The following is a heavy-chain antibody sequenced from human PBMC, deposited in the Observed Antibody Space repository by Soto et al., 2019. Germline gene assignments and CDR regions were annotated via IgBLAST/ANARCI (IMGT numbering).Heavy chain of an antibody. CDR3: ARYEYGNSLYGVDV. J-gene: IGHJ6*02. D-gene: IGHD1-7*01. CDR2: VDHRGST. CDR1: GESFSGYY. V-gene: IGHV4-34*02. Sequence: QVHLQQWGAGLLKPSETLSLNCVVSGESFSGYYWSWIRQTPGMGLEWIGEVDHRGSTTYNPCLKNRASLSIDSSKNLFALELTSVTAADTALYFCARYEYGNSLYGVDVWGQGTRVTVSS.